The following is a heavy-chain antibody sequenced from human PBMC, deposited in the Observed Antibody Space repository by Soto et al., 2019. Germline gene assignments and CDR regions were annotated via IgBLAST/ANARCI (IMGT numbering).Heavy chain of an antibody. D-gene: IGHD3-22*01. Sequence: EVQLLESGGGLVQPGGSLRLSCAASGFTFRTYAMNWVRQAPGKGLEWVSVISDSGETTVYADSVKGRFTISRDNSKNILHLKMNNLRAEDTALYYCAKGSSGFYYFGMDVWGQGTTVTVSS. CDR2: ISDSGETT. CDR1: GFTFRTYA. J-gene: IGHJ6*02. CDR3: AKGSSGFYYFGMDV. V-gene: IGHV3-23*01.